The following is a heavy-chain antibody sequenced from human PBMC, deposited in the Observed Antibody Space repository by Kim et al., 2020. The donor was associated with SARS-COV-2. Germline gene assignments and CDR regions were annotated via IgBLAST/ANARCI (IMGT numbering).Heavy chain of an antibody. CDR3: ARVSLGSSSWYYFDY. CDR2: ISSSIDYT. J-gene: IGHJ4*02. V-gene: IGHV3-11*05. Sequence: GGSLRLSCAASGFTFSDYYMSSIRQAPGKGLEWVSYISSSIDYTNYADSLKGRFTISRDNAKNSLYLQMNSLRADDTAVYYCARVSLGSSSWYYFDYWGQGTLVTVSS. D-gene: IGHD6-13*01. CDR1: GFTFSDYY.